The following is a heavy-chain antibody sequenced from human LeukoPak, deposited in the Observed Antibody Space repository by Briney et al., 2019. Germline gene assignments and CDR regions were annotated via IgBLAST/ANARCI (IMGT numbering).Heavy chain of an antibody. CDR2: IRYDGSNK. CDR3: ANGPPRSRIMITFGGVIVGAFDY. D-gene: IGHD3-16*02. Sequence: QAGGSLRLSCAASGFTFSSYGMHWVRQAPGKGLEWVAFIRYDGSNKYYADSVKGRFTISRDNSKNTLYLQMNSPRAEDTAVYYCANGPPRSRIMITFGGVIVGAFDYWGQGTLVTVSS. CDR1: GFTFSSYG. V-gene: IGHV3-30*02. J-gene: IGHJ4*02.